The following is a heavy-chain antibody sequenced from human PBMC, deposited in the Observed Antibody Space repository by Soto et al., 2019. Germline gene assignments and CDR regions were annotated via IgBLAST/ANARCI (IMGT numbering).Heavy chain of an antibody. J-gene: IGHJ6*02. Sequence: QVQLEESGGGVVQPGRSLRLSCAASGFTFSNYGMHWVRQAPGKGLEWVAVILNDGSNRYHADSVKDRFTISRDNSKNTLYLQLNSLRAEDTAVYYCARDDEYSGNGMDVWGQGTTVTVS. CDR1: GFTFSNYG. D-gene: IGHD3-10*01. CDR2: ILNDGSNR. CDR3: ARDDEYSGNGMDV. V-gene: IGHV3-33*01.